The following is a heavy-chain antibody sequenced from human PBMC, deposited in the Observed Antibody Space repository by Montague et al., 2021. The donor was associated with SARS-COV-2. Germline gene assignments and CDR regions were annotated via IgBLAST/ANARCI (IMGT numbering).Heavy chain of an antibody. CDR3: VGDAYNPLDGN. V-gene: IGHV4-61*02. J-gene: IGHJ4*02. CDR2: IYVTGST. Sequence: TLSLTYTVSGGAINSGDFYWSWIRQPAGKGLEWIGRIYVTGSTRYSPSLESRVTMSIDTAKGQFSLKLSSVTAADTGVYYCVGDAYNPLDGNWSQGNMVAVSA. D-gene: IGHD2-21*01. CDR1: GGAINSGDFY.